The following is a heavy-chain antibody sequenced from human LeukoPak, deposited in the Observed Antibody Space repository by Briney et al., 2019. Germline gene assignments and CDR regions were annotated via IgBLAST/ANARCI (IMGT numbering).Heavy chain of an antibody. CDR2: INPSGGST. V-gene: IGHV1-46*01. CDR1: GFTFTNYY. J-gene: IGHJ6*02. CDR3: ARRYSSSPYGMDV. D-gene: IGHD6-13*01. Sequence: GASVKVSCKASGFTFTNYYMHWVRQAPGQGLEWMGIINPSGGSTSYAQKFQGRVTMTRDTSTSTVYMELSSLRSEDTAVYYCARRYSSSPYGMDVWGQGTTVTVSS.